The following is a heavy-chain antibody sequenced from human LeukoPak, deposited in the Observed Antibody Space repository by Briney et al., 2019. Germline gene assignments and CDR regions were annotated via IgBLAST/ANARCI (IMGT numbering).Heavy chain of an antibody. J-gene: IGHJ6*02. CDR3: GGYRIAAAGTWHFYYYYGMDV. D-gene: IGHD6-13*01. CDR1: GGSISSYY. V-gene: IGHV4-59*08. Sequence: SETLSLTCTVSGGSISSYYWSWIRQPPGKGLEWIGYIYYSGSTNYNPSLKSRVTISVDTSKNQFSLKLSSVTAADTAVYYCGGYRIAAAGTWHFYYYYGMDVWGQGTTVTVSS. CDR2: IYYSGST.